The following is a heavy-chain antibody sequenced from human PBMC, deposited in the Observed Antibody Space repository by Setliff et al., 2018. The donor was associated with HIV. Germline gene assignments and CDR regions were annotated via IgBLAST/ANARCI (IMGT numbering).Heavy chain of an antibody. V-gene: IGHV3-20*03. Sequence: VRQAPGKGLEWVSGINWNGGSTGYADSVKGRFTISRDNAKNSLYLQMSSLRAEDTALYYCARDCSNYYDSSGSISCAFDIWGQGTMVTVSS. CDR3: ARDCSNYYDSSGSISCAFDI. J-gene: IGHJ3*02. D-gene: IGHD3-22*01. CDR2: INWNGGST.